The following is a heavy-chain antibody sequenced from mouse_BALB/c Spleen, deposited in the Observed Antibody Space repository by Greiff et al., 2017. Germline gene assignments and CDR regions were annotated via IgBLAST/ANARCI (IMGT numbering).Heavy chain of an antibody. Sequence: LQQPGSELVRPGASVKLSCKASGYTFTSYWMHWVKQRPGQGLEWIGNIYPGSGSTNYDEKFKSKATLTVDTSSSTAYMQLSSLTSEDSAVYYCTLYYEGGGYWGQGTTLTVSS. CDR2: IYPGSGST. D-gene: IGHD2-4*01. CDR3: TLYYEGGGY. V-gene: IGHV1S22*01. J-gene: IGHJ2*01. CDR1: GYTFTSYW.